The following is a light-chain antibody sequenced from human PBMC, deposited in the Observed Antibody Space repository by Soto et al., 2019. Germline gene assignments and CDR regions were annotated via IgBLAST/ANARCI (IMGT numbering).Light chain of an antibody. CDR2: GNR. Sequence: QSVLTQPPSVSGAPGQRVTLSCTGNSSNLGAGYDVHWYQQLPGAAPKLVIFGNRNRPSGVPERFSGSKSGTSASLAITGVQGGEEADYYGQAYDYSLTASVFGGGTQLTVL. CDR1: SSNLGAGYD. J-gene: IGLJ7*01. V-gene: IGLV1-40*01. CDR3: QAYDYSLTASV.